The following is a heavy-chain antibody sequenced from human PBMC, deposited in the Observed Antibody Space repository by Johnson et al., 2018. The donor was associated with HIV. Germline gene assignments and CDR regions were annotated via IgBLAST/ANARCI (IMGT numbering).Heavy chain of an antibody. V-gene: IGHV3-53*01. J-gene: IGHJ3*02. D-gene: IGHD1-26*01. Sequence: VQLLESGGGLIQPGGSLRLSCAASGFTVSSNYMSWVRQAPGKGLEWVAVIYSGGSTSYADSVKGRFTISRDNAKNTLYLQMNSLRAEDTAVYYCARGGGSLRWDLSFDIWGQGTMVTVSS. CDR3: ARGGGSLRWDLSFDI. CDR2: IYSGGST. CDR1: GFTVSSNY.